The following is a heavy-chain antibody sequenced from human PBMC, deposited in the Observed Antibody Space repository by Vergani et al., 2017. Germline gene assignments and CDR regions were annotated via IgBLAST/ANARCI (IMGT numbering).Heavy chain of an antibody. J-gene: IGHJ2*01. CDR3: TRSNWNDGWYFDL. Sequence: EVQLVESGGGLVQPGGSLKLSCAASGFTFSGAAMHWVRQASGKGLEWGGRIRSKANSYATAYAASVKGRFTISRDDSKNTAYLQMNSLKTEDTAVYYCTRSNWNDGWYFDLWGRGTLVTVSS. CDR2: IRSKANSYAT. CDR1: GFTFSGAA. D-gene: IGHD1-20*01. V-gene: IGHV3-73*02.